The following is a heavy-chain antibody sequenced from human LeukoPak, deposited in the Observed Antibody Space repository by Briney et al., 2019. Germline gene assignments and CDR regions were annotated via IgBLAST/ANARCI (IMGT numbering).Heavy chain of an antibody. CDR2: IYHSGST. J-gene: IGHJ4*02. CDR3: ARERVDYTIFGVVIIPGTFDY. Sequence: SETLSLTCAVSGGSISSSNWWSWVRQPPGKGLEWIGEIYHSGSTNYNPSLKSRVTISVDKSKNQFSLKLSSVTAADTAVYYCARERVDYTIFGVVIIPGTFDYWGQGTLVTVSS. V-gene: IGHV4-4*02. CDR1: GGSISSSNW. D-gene: IGHD3-3*01.